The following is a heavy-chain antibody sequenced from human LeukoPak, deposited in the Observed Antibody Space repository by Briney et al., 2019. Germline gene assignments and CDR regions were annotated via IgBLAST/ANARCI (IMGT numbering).Heavy chain of an antibody. Sequence: SETLSLTCTVSGGSISSSSYYWGWIRQPPGKGLEWIGSIYYSGSTYYNPSLKSRVTISVDTSKNQFSLKLSSVTAADTAVYYCARDPSSNYYDSSGYYYGDAFDIWGQGTMVTVSS. CDR2: IYYSGST. CDR1: GGSISSSSYY. J-gene: IGHJ3*02. D-gene: IGHD3-22*01. CDR3: ARDPSSNYYDSSGYYYGDAFDI. V-gene: IGHV4-39*07.